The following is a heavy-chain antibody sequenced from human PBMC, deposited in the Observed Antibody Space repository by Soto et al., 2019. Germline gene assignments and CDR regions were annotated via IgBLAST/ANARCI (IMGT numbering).Heavy chain of an antibody. J-gene: IGHJ4*02. CDR3: ARARYSTQRHFDY. CDR2: INSDGSST. V-gene: IGHV3-74*01. Sequence: VQLVESGGGLVQPGGSLRLSCAASGFTFSSYWMHWVRQAPGKGLVWVSRINSDGSSTSYADPVKGRFTISRDNAKNTLYLQMNSLRAEDTAVYYCARARYSTQRHFDYWGQGTLVTVSS. CDR1: GFTFSSYW. D-gene: IGHD3-10*01.